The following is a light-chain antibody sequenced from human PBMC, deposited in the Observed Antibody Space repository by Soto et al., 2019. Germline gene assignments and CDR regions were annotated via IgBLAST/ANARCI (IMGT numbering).Light chain of an antibody. J-gene: IGLJ1*01. V-gene: IGLV1-40*01. CDR1: SSNIGAGYD. CDR2: GNS. Sequence: SVLTQPPSVSGAPGQRVTISCTGSSSNIGAGYDVHWYQQLPGTAPKLLIYGNSNRPSGVPDRFSGSKSGASASLAITDLQAEDEADYYCQYYESRLSGSVFGPGTKVTVL. CDR3: QYYESRLSGSV.